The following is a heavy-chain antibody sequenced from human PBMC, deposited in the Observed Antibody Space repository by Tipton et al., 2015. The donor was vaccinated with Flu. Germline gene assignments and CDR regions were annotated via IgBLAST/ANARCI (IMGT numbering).Heavy chain of an antibody. V-gene: IGHV4-39*07. Sequence: TLSLTCTVSGGSISSSSYYWGWIRQPPGKGLEWIGSIYYSGSTYYNPSLKSRVTISVDTSKNQFSLKLSSVTAADTAVYYCAGVAPVGIFGVVPPYWYFDLWGRGTLVTVSS. D-gene: IGHD3-3*01. CDR1: GGSISSSSYY. J-gene: IGHJ2*01. CDR2: IYYSGST. CDR3: AGVAPVGIFGVVPPYWYFDL.